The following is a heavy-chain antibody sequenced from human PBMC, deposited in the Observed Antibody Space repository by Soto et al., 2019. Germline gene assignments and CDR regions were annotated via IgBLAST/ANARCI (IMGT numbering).Heavy chain of an antibody. D-gene: IGHD2-21*02. CDR2: IIPIFGTA. CDR1: GGTFSSYA. V-gene: IGHV1-69*01. CDR3: ARVGYCGGDCYPYDS. Sequence: QVQLVQSGAEVKKPGSSVKVSCKASGGTFSSYAISWVRQAPGQGLEWMGGIIPIFGTANYAQKFQGRVTITADESTCTAYMKLSSLRSEDTPVYYCARVGYCGGDCYPYDSWGRVGLVTVFS. J-gene: IGHJ4*02.